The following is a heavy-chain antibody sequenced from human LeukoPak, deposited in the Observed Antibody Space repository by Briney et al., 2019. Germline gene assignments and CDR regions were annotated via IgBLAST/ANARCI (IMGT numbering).Heavy chain of an antibody. J-gene: IGHJ4*02. CDR3: ARGYSSPYYFDY. CDR2: IYYSGST. V-gene: IGHV4-39*07. CDR1: GGSISSSSYY. D-gene: IGHD6-13*01. Sequence: SETLSLTCTVSGGSISSSSYYWGWIRQPPGKGLEWIGSIYYSGSTYYNPSLKSRVTISVDTSKNQSSLKLSSVTAADTAVYYCARGYSSPYYFDYWGQGTLVTVSS.